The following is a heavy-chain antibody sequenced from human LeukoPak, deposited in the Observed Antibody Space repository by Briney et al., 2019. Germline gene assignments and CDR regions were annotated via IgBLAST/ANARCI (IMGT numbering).Heavy chain of an antibody. D-gene: IGHD3-10*01. CDR3: ARGAYGSGSFYPDY. J-gene: IGHJ4*02. V-gene: IGHV3-53*01. CDR2: IYSGGST. CDR1: GFAVSSNY. Sequence: GGSLRLSCAASGFAVSSNYMSWVRQAPGKGLEWVSVIYSGGSTYYADSVKGRFTIFRDNSKNTVYLQMNSLRAEGTAVYYCARGAYGSGSFYPDYWGQGTLVTVSS.